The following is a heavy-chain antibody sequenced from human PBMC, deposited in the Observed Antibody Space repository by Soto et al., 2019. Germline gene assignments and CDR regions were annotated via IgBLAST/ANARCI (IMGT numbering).Heavy chain of an antibody. CDR1: GYTLTELS. CDR2: FDPEDGET. J-gene: IGHJ3*02. V-gene: IGHV1-24*01. Sequence: ASVKVSCKVSGYTLTELSMHWVRQAPGKGLERMGGFDPEDGETIYAQKFQGRVTMTEDTSTDTAYMELSSLRSEDTAVYYCASRLLNGLNDAFDIWGQGTMVTVSS. D-gene: IGHD3-10*01. CDR3: ASRLLNGLNDAFDI.